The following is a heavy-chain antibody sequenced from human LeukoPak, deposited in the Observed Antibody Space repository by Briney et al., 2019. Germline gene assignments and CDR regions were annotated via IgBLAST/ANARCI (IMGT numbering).Heavy chain of an antibody. D-gene: IGHD2-2*01. CDR1: GFTFSSYS. CDR2: ISSSSSYI. V-gene: IGHV3-21*01. Sequence: PGGSLRLSCAASGFTFSSYSMNWVRQAPGKGLEWVSSISSSSSYIYYADSVKGRFTISRDNAKNSLYLQMNSLRAEDTAVYYCARGEVVPAATRGPSFDYWGQGTLVTVSS. CDR3: ARGEVVPAATRGPSFDY. J-gene: IGHJ4*02.